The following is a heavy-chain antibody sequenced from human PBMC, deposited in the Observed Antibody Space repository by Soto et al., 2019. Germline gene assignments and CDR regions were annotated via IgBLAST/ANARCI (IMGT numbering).Heavy chain of an antibody. CDR3: ARGGGEFDL. Sequence: EVQLVESGGGLVQPGGSLRLSCAASGFTFSSYAMHWVRQAPGKGLEYVSAISSNGGSTYYANSVKGRFTISRDNSKNTLYLQMGSLRAEDMAVYYRARGGGEFDLWGRGTLVTVSS. J-gene: IGHJ2*01. CDR1: GFTFSSYA. CDR2: ISSNGGST. D-gene: IGHD3-16*01. V-gene: IGHV3-64*01.